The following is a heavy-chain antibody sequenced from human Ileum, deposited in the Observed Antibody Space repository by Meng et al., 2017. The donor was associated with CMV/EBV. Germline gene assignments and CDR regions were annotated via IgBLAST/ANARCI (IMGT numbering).Heavy chain of an antibody. CDR1: GYNFVDYG. D-gene: IGHD6-6*01. V-gene: IGHV1-18*01. CDR2: ISAYYGST. Sequence: VKVSCKASGYNFVDYGITWVRQAPGRGLEWMGWISAYYGSTHFAQNFQGRVTLTRDTSTTTAYMELRTLTSDDTAVYYCVRESQQVVVYFEHWGQGTLVTVSS. J-gene: IGHJ1*01. CDR3: VRESQQVVVYFEH.